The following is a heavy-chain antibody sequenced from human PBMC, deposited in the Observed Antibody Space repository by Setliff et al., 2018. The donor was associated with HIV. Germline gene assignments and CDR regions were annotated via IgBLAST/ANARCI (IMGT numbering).Heavy chain of an antibody. CDR1: GVSISSSNYF. CDR2: IYTSGST. Sequence: SETLSLTCSVSGVSISSSNYFWTWIRQPAGKGLEWIGHIYTSGSTNYNPSLKYNPSLKSRATISIDTSKKQFSLKLRSVTAADTAVYYCAREQREVSTYYFDYWAQGSLVTVSS. CDR3: AREQREVSTYYFDY. V-gene: IGHV4-61*10. J-gene: IGHJ4*02. D-gene: IGHD5-18*01.